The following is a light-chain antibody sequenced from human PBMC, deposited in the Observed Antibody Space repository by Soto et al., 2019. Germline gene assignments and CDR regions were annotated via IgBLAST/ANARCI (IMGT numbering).Light chain of an antibody. Sequence: EIVLTQSPATLSLSPGERATLSCRASQSVSSYLAWYQQKHGQAPRLLIYDASNRATRIPARFSGSGSGTDFTLTISSLEPEDFAVYYCQHRSNWRVTFGQGTRVEIK. CDR1: QSVSSY. CDR2: DAS. J-gene: IGKJ5*01. V-gene: IGKV3-11*01. CDR3: QHRSNWRVT.